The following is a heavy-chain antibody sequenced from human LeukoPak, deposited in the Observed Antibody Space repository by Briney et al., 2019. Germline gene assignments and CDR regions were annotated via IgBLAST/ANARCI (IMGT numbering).Heavy chain of an antibody. CDR3: AKRGGTESFYYFYYMDV. CDR2: ISRSGGTT. Sequence: GRSLRLSCAASGFTFSSYDITWVRQTPGKGLEWVALISRSGGTTYYADSVKGRFTISRDNSKNTLYLQMNSLRAEDTAEYYCAKRGGTESFYYFYYMDVWGKGTTVTVSS. CDR1: GFTFSSYD. J-gene: IGHJ6*03. V-gene: IGHV3-23*01. D-gene: IGHD2-15*01.